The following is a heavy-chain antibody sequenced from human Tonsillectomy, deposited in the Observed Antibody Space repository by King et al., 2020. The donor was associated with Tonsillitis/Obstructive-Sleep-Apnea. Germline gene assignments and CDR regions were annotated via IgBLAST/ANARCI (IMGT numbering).Heavy chain of an antibody. CDR2: INTNTGNP. D-gene: IGHD5-12*01. Sequence: QLVQSGSELKKPGASVKVSCKASGYTITSYALNWVRQAPGQGLEWMGWINTNTGNPTYVQDFIGRFVFSWDTSVSTAYLQISSLEAEDTAVYYCARDSNGGYDGYDLDFWGQGTRVTVSS. J-gene: IGHJ4*02. V-gene: IGHV7-4-1*02. CDR3: ARDSNGGYDGYDLDF. CDR1: GYTITSYA.